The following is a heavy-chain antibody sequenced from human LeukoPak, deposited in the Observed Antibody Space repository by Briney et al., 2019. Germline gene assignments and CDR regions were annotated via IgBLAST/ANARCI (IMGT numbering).Heavy chain of an antibody. CDR1: GYSFTSYW. CDR3: ARHSVGYCSSTSCYAHRFDP. J-gene: IGHJ5*02. Sequence: GESLKISCKGSGYSFTSYWISWVRQMPGKGLEWMGRIDPSDSYTNYSPSFQGHVTISADKSISTAYLQWSSLKASDTAMYYCARHSVGYCSSTSCYAHRFDPWGQGTLVTVSS. D-gene: IGHD2-2*01. V-gene: IGHV5-10-1*01. CDR2: IDPSDSYT.